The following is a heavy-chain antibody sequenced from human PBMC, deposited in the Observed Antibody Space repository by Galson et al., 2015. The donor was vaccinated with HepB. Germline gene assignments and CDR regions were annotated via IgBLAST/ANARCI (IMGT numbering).Heavy chain of an antibody. CDR2: IKRKTDGGTT. Sequence: SLRLSCAASGFTFSNAWMNWVRQAPGKGLEWVGRIKRKTDGGTTDYAVPVKGRFTISRDDSENMMYVQMNSLKTEDTAVYYCTTDSKTMTKNGMDVWGQGTTVTVSS. J-gene: IGHJ6*02. D-gene: IGHD4-11*01. CDR1: GFTFSNAW. V-gene: IGHV3-15*01. CDR3: TTDSKTMTKNGMDV.